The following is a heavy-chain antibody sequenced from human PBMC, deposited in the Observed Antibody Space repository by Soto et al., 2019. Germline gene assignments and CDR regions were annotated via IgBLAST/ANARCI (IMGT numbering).Heavy chain of an antibody. CDR1: GFTFSSYA. V-gene: IGHV3-23*01. CDR3: AKGYSYGPVYYYYGMDV. J-gene: IGHJ6*02. D-gene: IGHD5-18*01. CDR2: ISGSGGST. Sequence: EVQLLESGGGLVQPGGSLRLSCAASGFTFSSYAMSWVRQAPGKGLEWVSAISGSGGSTYYADSVKGRFTISRDNSKNTLYLQMNSLSAEDTAVYYCAKGYSYGPVYYYYGMDVWGQGTTVTVSS.